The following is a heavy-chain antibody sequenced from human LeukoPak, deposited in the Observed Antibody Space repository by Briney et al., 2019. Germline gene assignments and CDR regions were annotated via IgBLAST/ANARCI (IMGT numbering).Heavy chain of an antibody. CDR2: IYTSGST. J-gene: IGHJ2*01. D-gene: IGHD3-3*01. Sequence: SETLSLTCTVSGGSISSYYWSWIWQRAAAGLEWVWRIYTSGSTNYTPSLKSRVTMSVDTSKNQFSLKLSSVTAADTAVYYCARGILEWLPYWYFDLWGRGTLVTVSS. CDR1: GGSISSYY. V-gene: IGHV4-4*07. CDR3: ARGILEWLPYWYFDL.